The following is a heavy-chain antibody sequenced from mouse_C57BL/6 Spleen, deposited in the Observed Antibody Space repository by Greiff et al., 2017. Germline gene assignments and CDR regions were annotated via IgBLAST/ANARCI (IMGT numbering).Heavy chain of an antibody. V-gene: IGHV2-2*01. CDR1: GFSLTSYG. D-gene: IGHD3-2*02. J-gene: IGHJ4*01. CDR3: ARKGDSSGYDYAMDY. CDR2: IWSGGST. Sequence: QVHVKQSGPGLVQPSQSLSITCTVSGFSLTSYGVHWVRQSPGKGLEWLGVIWSGGSTDYNAAFISRLSISKDNSKSQVCFKMNSLQADDTAIYYCARKGDSSGYDYAMDYWGQGTSVTVSS.